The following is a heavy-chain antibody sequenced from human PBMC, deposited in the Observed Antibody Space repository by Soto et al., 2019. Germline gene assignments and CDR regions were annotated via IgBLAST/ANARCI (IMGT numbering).Heavy chain of an antibody. D-gene: IGHD2-15*01. CDR2: IIPIFGTA. Sequence: SVKVSCKASGGTFSSYAISWVRQAPGQGLEWMGGIIPIFGTANYAQKFQGRVTITADESTSTAYMELSSLRSEDTAVYYCASGYCSGGSCYTYYYYGMDVWGQGTTVTVSS. V-gene: IGHV1-69*13. J-gene: IGHJ6*02. CDR3: ASGYCSGGSCYTYYYYGMDV. CDR1: GGTFSSYA.